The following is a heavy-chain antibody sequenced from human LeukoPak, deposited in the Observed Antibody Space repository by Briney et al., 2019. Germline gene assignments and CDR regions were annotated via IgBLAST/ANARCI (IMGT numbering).Heavy chain of an antibody. Sequence: GSLRLSCAASGFTFSSYSMNWVRQAPGKGLEWVSSISSSSSYIYYADSVKGRFTISRDNAKNSLYLQMNSLRAEDTALYYCAKGVSIVVVVAALDYWGQGTLVTVSS. CDR1: GFTFSSYS. CDR3: AKGVSIVVVVAALDY. CDR2: ISSSSSYI. J-gene: IGHJ4*02. V-gene: IGHV3-21*04. D-gene: IGHD2-15*01.